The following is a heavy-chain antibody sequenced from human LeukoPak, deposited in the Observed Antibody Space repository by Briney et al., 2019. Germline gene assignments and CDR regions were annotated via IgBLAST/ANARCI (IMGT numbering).Heavy chain of an antibody. CDR3: TTDLFGLYYYGSGSYAGFDP. CDR1: GYTFTVYY. J-gene: IGHJ5*02. CDR2: IHPNSGGT. D-gene: IGHD3-10*01. Sequence: GASVKVFRKASGYTFTVYYMHWVRHAPGQGLEWMGCIHPNSGGTKYAQRCQGRVTLTRDTSISTAYMELSRLMSDDTAVYYCTTDLFGLYYYGSGSYAGFDPWGQGTLGTVSS. V-gene: IGHV1-2*02.